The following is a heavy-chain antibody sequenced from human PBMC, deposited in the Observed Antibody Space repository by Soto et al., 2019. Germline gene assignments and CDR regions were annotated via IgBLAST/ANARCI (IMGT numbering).Heavy chain of an antibody. Sequence: PSETLSLTCTVSGGSVTNSSYYWGWIRQSPGKGLEWIGSVYYRGRSYSKSSVKSRVTISVDTSKNRFSLSLNSVTASDTAVYFCVSQRTTVPTQAYFDPWGQGTLVTVSS. J-gene: IGHJ4*02. D-gene: IGHD4-17*01. CDR3: VSQRTTVPTQAYFDP. CDR2: VYYRGRS. V-gene: IGHV4-39*01. CDR1: GGSVTNSSYY.